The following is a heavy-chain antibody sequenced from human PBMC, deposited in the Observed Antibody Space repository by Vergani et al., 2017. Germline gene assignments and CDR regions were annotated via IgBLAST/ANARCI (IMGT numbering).Heavy chain of an antibody. D-gene: IGHD6-19*01. CDR1: GFTFIMHA. Sequence: EVQLLESGGDLVQPGGYLRLSCAAPGFTFIMHAMSWVRQAPGKGLEWVSTLSASDRRTPYADSVKGRFTISRYNSKNTLFLHMNSLRPEDTAVYYCAKVCRSEVAGTFGAFDIWGQGTMVTVSS. V-gene: IGHV3-23*01. CDR3: AKVCRSEVAGTFGAFDI. CDR2: LSASDRRT. J-gene: IGHJ3*02.